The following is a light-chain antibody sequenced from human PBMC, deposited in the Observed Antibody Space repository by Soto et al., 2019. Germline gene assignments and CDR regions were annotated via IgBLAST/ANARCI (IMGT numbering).Light chain of an antibody. CDR2: DAS. V-gene: IGKV3-11*01. CDR1: QSVSSY. J-gene: IGKJ2*01. Sequence: EIVLTQSPATLSLSPGERAALSCRASQSVSSYLAWYQQKPGQAPRLLIYDASNRATGIPSRFSGSWSWTDFTLTISSLEPEDFAVYYCQQRSNWYTFGQGTKLEIK. CDR3: QQRSNWYT.